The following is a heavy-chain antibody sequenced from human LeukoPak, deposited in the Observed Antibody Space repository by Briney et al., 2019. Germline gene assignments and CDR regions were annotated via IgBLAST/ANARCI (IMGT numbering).Heavy chain of an antibody. CDR2: ISGSGGST. V-gene: IGHV3-23*01. CDR1: GFTFSSYA. Sequence: GGSLRLSCAASGFTFSSYAMSWVRQAPGKGLEWGSAISGSGGSTYYADSVKGRFTISRDNSKNTLYLQMNSLGAEDTAVYYCARDFEIAAATNDYWGQGTLVTVSS. J-gene: IGHJ4*02. CDR3: ARDFEIAAATNDY. D-gene: IGHD6-13*01.